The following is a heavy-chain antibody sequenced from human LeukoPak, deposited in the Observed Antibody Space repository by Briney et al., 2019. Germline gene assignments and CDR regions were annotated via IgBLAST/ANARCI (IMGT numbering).Heavy chain of an antibody. Sequence: HLGGSLRLSCAASGFSFSDYAMNWVRQAPGKGLEWISYITTNSGTIFYAGSVKGRFTVSRDNANNLLFLQMNSLRAEDTAVYYCVKDQTVTTVLDYYYYMDVWGKGTTVTVSS. CDR3: VKDQTVTTVLDYYYYMDV. V-gene: IGHV3-48*01. D-gene: IGHD4-11*01. J-gene: IGHJ6*03. CDR2: ITTNSGTI. CDR1: GFSFSDYA.